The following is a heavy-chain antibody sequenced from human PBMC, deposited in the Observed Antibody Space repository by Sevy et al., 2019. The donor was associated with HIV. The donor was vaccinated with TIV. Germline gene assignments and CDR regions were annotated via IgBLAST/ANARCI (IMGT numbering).Heavy chain of an antibody. CDR1: GGSISSSSYY. D-gene: IGHD3-3*01. CDR3: ASGPFQNFWSGYSPFDY. J-gene: IGHJ4*02. V-gene: IGHV4-39*01. Sequence: SETLSLTCTVSGGSISSSSYYWGWIRQPPGKGLEWIGSIYYSGSTYYNPSLKCRVTISVDTSKNQFSLKLSSVTAADTAVYYCASGPFQNFWSGYSPFDYWGQGTLVTVSS. CDR2: IYYSGST.